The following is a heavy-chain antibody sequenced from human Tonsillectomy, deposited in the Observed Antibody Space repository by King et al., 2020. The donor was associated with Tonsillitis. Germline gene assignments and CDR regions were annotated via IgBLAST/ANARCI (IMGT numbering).Heavy chain of an antibody. Sequence: VQLQESGPGLVKPSETLSLTCTVSGGSISGGAYYWSWIRQHPGKGLEWIGYIYYSGNTYYNPALKSRVSISVDMSDNQFSLNLSSVTAADTAVYYCVRYEGSVFDPWGQGTLVTVSS. V-gene: IGHV4-31*03. CDR3: VRYEGSVFDP. J-gene: IGHJ5*02. CDR1: GGSISGGAYY. D-gene: IGHD2-15*01. CDR2: IYYSGNT.